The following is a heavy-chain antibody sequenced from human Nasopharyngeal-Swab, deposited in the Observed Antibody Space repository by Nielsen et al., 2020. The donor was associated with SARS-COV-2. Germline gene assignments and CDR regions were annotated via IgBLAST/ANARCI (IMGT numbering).Heavy chain of an antibody. CDR2: ISGSGGST. CDR1: GFTFSSYA. CDR3: AKDRDSGDDSEEYYHYYGMDV. Sequence: GESLKISCAASGFTFSSYAMSWVRQAPGKGLEWVSAISGSGGSTYYADSVKSRFTISRDNSKNTLYLQMNNLRAEDTAIYYCAKDRDSGDDSEEYYHYYGMDVWGQGAPVTVSS. D-gene: IGHD5-12*01. J-gene: IGHJ6*02. V-gene: IGHV3-23*01.